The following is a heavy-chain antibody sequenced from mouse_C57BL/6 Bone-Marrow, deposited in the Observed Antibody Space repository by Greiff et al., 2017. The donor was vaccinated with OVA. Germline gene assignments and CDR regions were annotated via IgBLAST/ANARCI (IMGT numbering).Heavy chain of an antibody. D-gene: IGHD1-1*01. CDR2: IYPGSGNT. CDR1: GYSFTSYY. CDR3: AREPYYYGSSPYWYFDV. V-gene: IGHV1-66*01. J-gene: IGHJ1*03. Sequence: LQESGPELVKPGASVKISCKASGYSFTSYYIHWVKQRPGQGPEWIGWIYPGSGNTKYNEKFKGKATLTADTSSSTAYMQLSSLTSEDSAVYYCAREPYYYGSSPYWYFDVWGTGTTVTVSS.